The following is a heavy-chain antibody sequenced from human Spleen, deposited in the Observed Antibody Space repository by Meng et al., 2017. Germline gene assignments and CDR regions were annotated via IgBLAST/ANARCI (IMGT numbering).Heavy chain of an antibody. CDR2: INHSGST. Sequence: GSLRLSCAVYGGSFSGYYWSWIRQPPGKGLEWIGEINHSGSTNYNPSLKSRVTISVDTSKNQFSLKLSSVTAADTAVYYCARALAYCGGDCYSSAYDAFDIWGQGTMVTVSS. CDR1: GGSFSGYY. V-gene: IGHV4-34*01. D-gene: IGHD2-21*02. J-gene: IGHJ3*02. CDR3: ARALAYCGGDCYSSAYDAFDI.